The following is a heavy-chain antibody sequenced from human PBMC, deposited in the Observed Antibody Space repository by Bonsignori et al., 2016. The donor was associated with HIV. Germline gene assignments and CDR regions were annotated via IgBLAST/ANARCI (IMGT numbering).Heavy chain of an antibody. CDR3: ARGRERFLEWSTFDY. J-gene: IGHJ4*02. CDR2: ITSSGTYI. V-gene: IGHV3-21*01. CDR1: GFTFRSFA. D-gene: IGHD3-3*01. Sequence: GGSLRLSCAASGFTFRSFALSWVRQAPGRGLEWVSSITSSGTYISYTDSVKGRFTISRDNAKNSLYLQMNSLRAEDTAVYYCARGRERFLEWSTFDYLGQGTLVTVSS.